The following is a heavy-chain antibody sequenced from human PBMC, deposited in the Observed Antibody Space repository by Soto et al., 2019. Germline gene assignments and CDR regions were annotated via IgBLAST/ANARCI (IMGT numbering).Heavy chain of an antibody. CDR2: ISSSSSYI. CDR1: GFTFSSYA. D-gene: IGHD3-10*01. J-gene: IGHJ4*02. Sequence: GGSLRLSCAASGFTFSSYAMSWVRQAPGKGLEWVSSISSSSSYIYYADSVKGRFTISRDNAKNSLYLQMNSLRAEDTAVYYCATPYRGRSDQDWGQGIMVTVSS. V-gene: IGHV3-21*01. CDR3: ATPYRGRSDQD.